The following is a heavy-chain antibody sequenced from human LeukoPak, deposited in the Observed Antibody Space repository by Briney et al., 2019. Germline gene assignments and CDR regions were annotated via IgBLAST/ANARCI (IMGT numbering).Heavy chain of an antibody. CDR1: GFTFTSYD. J-gene: IGHJ5*02. V-gene: IGHV1-8*01. CDR2: MNPNNGNT. D-gene: IGHD3-10*01. Sequence: ASVKVSCKASGFTFTSYDINWVRQASGQGLEWMGWMNPNNGNTGYAQKFQGRVTMTRDTSISTDYMELRGLRSEDTAVYYCVRDGEGVAISVNYWFDPWGQGTLVTVSS. CDR3: VRDGEGVAISVNYWFDP.